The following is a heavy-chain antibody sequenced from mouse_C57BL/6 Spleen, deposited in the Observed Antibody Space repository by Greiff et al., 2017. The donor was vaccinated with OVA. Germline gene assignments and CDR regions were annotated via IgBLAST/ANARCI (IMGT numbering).Heavy chain of an antibody. V-gene: IGHV1-82*01. CDR1: GYAFSSSW. CDR2: IYPGDGDT. J-gene: IGHJ4*01. CDR3: ARSGIYYDYEGDYYAMDY. D-gene: IGHD2-4*01. Sequence: QVQLKQSGPELVKPGASVKISCKASGYAFSSSWMNWVKQRPGKGLEWIGRIYPGDGDTNYNGKFKGKATLTADKSSSTAYMQLSSLTSEDSAVYFCARSGIYYDYEGDYYAMDYWGQGTSVTVSS.